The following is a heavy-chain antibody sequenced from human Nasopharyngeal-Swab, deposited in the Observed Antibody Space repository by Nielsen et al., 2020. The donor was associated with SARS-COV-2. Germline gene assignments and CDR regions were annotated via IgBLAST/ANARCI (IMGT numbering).Heavy chain of an antibody. D-gene: IGHD6-13*01. CDR3: ARSIAAAGNFPRIRVFPDV. J-gene: IGHJ6*04. Sequence: WIRQPPGKGREGIGEINHSGSTNYNPSLKSRVTISVDTSKNQFSLKLSSVTAADTAVYYCARSIAAAGNFPRIRVFPDVWGKGTTVTVSS. V-gene: IGHV4-34*01. CDR2: INHSGST.